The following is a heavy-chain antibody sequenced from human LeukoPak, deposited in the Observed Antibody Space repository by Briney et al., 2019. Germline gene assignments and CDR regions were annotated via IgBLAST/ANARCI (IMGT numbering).Heavy chain of an antibody. V-gene: IGHV3-48*03. CDR1: GFIFDNYE. D-gene: IGHD5-18*01. CDR2: MSSSGSTT. Sequence: GGSLRLSCTASGFIFDNYEMNWVRQPPGKWLEWVAYMSSSGSTTYYAASVKGRFTISRDNARDSLFLQMNSLRAEDTAVYYCARDLSGIAGYTYGRGIDSWGQGTLVTVSS. CDR3: ARDLSGIAGYTYGRGIDS. J-gene: IGHJ4*02.